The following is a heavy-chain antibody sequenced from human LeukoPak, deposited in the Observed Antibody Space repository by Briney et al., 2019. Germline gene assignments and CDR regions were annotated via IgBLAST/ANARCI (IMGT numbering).Heavy chain of an antibody. CDR1: AFRFSSYG. D-gene: IGHD6-13*01. CDR3: ARTSSWYSPFDY. J-gene: IGHJ4*02. CDR2: IYNGGST. Sequence: GGSLRLSCAASAFRFSSYGMHWVRQAPGKGLEWVSVIYNGGSTYYADSVKGRFTISRDNSKNTLCLQMNSLRAEDTAVYYCARTSSWYSPFDYWGQGTLVTVSS. V-gene: IGHV3-53*01.